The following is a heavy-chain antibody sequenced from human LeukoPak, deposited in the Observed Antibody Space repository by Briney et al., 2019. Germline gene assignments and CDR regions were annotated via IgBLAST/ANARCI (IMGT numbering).Heavy chain of an antibody. Sequence: SETLSLTCAVSGDSISSGYYWGWIRQPPGKGLECIGSVYHSGSTFYNPSLKSRVIISADTSENQFSLRLSSVTAADTAVYYCARPRTNYVNDAFHIWGRGTMVTVS. CDR3: ARPRTNYVNDAFHI. J-gene: IGHJ3*02. CDR1: GDSISSGYY. CDR2: VYHSGST. V-gene: IGHV4-38-2*01. D-gene: IGHD4/OR15-4a*01.